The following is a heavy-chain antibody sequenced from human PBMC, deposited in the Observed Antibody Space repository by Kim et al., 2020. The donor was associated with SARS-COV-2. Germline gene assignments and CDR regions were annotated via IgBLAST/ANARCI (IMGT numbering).Heavy chain of an antibody. CDR2: ISYDGINQ. J-gene: IGHJ6*02. V-gene: IGHV3-30*18. Sequence: GGSLRLSCAASGFSFSTYGIHWVRQAPGKGLEWVAGISYDGINQYYADSVKGRFTISRDNSKNTLSVQMNSLRGEDTAVYYCAKDRSRYNFGWGMDVWGQGTTVTVS. CDR1: GFSFSTYG. D-gene: IGHD5-18*01. CDR3: AKDRSRYNFGWGMDV.